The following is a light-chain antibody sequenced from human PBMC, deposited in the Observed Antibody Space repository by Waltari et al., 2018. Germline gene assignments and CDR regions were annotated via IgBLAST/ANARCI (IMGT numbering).Light chain of an antibody. Sequence: EIVLTQSPATLSLSPGERATLSCRASQSVGRYLAWYQQKPGQAPRLLIYEASIRATGIPGRCRGSGSGTDFSLTISRLEPEDFAVYYCQKYVSLPATFGQGTKVEIK. CDR3: QKYVSLPAT. CDR2: EAS. CDR1: QSVGRY. J-gene: IGKJ1*01. V-gene: IGKV3-20*01.